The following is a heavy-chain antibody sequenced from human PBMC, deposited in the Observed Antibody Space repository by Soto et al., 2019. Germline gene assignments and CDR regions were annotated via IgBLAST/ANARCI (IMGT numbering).Heavy chain of an antibody. V-gene: IGHV3-23*01. CDR1: GVSLSIKA. D-gene: IGHD3-3*01. CDR2: ISGSGGST. CDR3: AKGNSRITIFGVASPAYYGMDV. J-gene: IGHJ6*02. Sequence: PGGSQRVPCAAPGVSLSIKAMCGARPAPGKGERPVLAISGSGGSTYYADSVKGRFTISRDNSKNPLYLQMTSLRAEDTAVYYFAKGNSRITIFGVASPAYYGMDVWGQGRTVRVSS.